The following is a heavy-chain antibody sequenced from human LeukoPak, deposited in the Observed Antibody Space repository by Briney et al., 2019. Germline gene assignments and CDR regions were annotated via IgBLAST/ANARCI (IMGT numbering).Heavy chain of an antibody. Sequence: ASVKVSCKASGYTFTSYYMHWVRQAPGQGLEWMGVINPSSGSTSYTQKFQGRVSMTRDTSTSTVDMELYSLRFDDTAVYYCARGGTETTAPIDYWGQGTLVTVSS. D-gene: IGHD4-17*01. J-gene: IGHJ4*02. V-gene: IGHV1-46*01. CDR1: GYTFTSYY. CDR2: INPSSGST. CDR3: ARGGTETTAPIDY.